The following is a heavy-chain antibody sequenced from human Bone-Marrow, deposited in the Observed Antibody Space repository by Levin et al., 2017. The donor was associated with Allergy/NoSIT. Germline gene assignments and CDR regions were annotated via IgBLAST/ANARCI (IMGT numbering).Heavy chain of an antibody. J-gene: IGHJ4*02. CDR1: GGSFSGYY. D-gene: IGHD2-15*01. Sequence: SETLSLTCAVYGGSFSGYYWSWIRQPPGKGLEWIGEINHSGSTNYNPSLKSRVTISVDTSKNQFSLKLSSVTAADTAVYYCAREIKYCSGGSCSYPFDYWGQGTLVTVSS. CDR2: INHSGST. V-gene: IGHV4-34*01. CDR3: AREIKYCSGGSCSYPFDY.